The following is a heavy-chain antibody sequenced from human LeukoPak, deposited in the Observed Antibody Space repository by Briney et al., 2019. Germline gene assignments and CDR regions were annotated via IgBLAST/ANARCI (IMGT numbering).Heavy chain of an antibody. CDR1: GGSISSSSYY. CDR2: IFYSGNT. V-gene: IGHV4-39*01. Sequence: KASETLSLTCTVSGGSISSSSYYWGWIRQPPGKGLEWIASIFYSGNTYYNPSLKSRVSISMDTSRKQISLKLSSVSATDTAIYYCARRSRLYKHETTGYHDSWGQGTRVTVSS. D-gene: IGHD3-9*01. CDR3: ARRSRLYKHETTGYHDS. J-gene: IGHJ4*02.